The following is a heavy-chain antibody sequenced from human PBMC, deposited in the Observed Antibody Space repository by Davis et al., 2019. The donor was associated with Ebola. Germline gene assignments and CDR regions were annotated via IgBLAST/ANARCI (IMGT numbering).Heavy chain of an antibody. CDR3: ARGGYCSSTSCYSPFDY. V-gene: IGHV4-39*07. D-gene: IGHD2-2*01. J-gene: IGHJ4*02. Sequence: PGGSLRLSCTVSGGSISSSSYYWGWIRQPPGKGLEWIGSIYYSGSTYYNPSLKSRVTISVDTSKNQFSLKLSSVTAADTAVYYCARGGYCSSTSCYSPFDYWGQGTLVTVSS. CDR1: GGSISSSSYY. CDR2: IYYSGST.